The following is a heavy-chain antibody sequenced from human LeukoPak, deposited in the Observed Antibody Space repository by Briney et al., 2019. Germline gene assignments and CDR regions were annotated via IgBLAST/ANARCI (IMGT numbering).Heavy chain of an antibody. V-gene: IGHV4-39*01. CDR2: IYYSGST. CDR3: ASAQPDSSGYYPY. J-gene: IGHJ4*02. Sequence: PSETLSLTCTVSGGSISSRSYYWGWVRQPPGKGLEWIGNIYYSGSTYYNPSLKSRVTISVDTSKNQFSLKLSSVTAADTAVYYCASAQPDSSGYYPYWGQGTLVTVSS. CDR1: GGSISSRSYY. D-gene: IGHD3-22*01.